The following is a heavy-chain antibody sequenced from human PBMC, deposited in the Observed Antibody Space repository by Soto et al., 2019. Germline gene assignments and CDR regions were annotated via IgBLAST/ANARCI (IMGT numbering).Heavy chain of an antibody. D-gene: IGHD6-19*01. Sequence: GGSLRLSCAASGFTFSSYAMSWVRQAPGKGLEWVANIKQDGSEKYYVDSVKGRFTISRDNAKNSLYLQMNSLRAEDTAVYYCSAHSSGWYGDYFDYWGQGTLVTVSS. CDR2: IKQDGSEK. CDR3: SAHSSGWYGDYFDY. V-gene: IGHV3-7*01. J-gene: IGHJ4*02. CDR1: GFTFSSYA.